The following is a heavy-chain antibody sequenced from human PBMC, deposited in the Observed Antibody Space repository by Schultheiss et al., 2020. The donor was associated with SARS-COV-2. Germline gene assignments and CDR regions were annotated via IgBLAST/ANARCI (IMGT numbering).Heavy chain of an antibody. CDR3: VNKWY. CDR1: GFNFSSYT. J-gene: IGHJ4*02. Sequence: GSLRLSCAASGFNFSSYTMYWVRQAPGKGLEYVSAIRSNGGSTHYADSVKGRFTISRDNSKSTMYLQTSRLTPEDTAVYYCVNKWYWGQGTLVTVSS. V-gene: IGHV3-64D*09. D-gene: IGHD2-8*01. CDR2: IRSNGGST.